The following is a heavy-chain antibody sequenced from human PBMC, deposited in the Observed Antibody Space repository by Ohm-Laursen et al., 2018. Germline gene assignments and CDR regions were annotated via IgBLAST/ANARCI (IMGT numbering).Heavy chain of an antibody. CDR1: GGSISNYY. V-gene: IGHV4-59*01. CDR3: ARGGYCSGGTCYVTPYYFDY. J-gene: IGHJ4*02. Sequence: SETLSLTCTVSGGSISNYYWSWIRQPPGKGLEWIGYIYNSGSTNYNPSLKSRVTISVDTSKNQFYLKLSSVTAADTAVYYFARGGYCSGGTCYVTPYYFDYWGQGTLVTVSS. CDR2: IYNSGST. D-gene: IGHD2-15*01.